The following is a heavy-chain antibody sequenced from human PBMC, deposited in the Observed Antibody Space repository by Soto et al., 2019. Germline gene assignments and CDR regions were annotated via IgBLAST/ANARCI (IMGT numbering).Heavy chain of an antibody. CDR2: IHHSGTT. D-gene: IGHD3-22*01. CDR1: GGSISSKNYY. CDR3: VRRDNSDYYSWFDP. V-gene: IGHV4-39*01. Sequence: SETLSLTCSVSGGSISSKNYYWGWIRQSPGKGLEWIGNIHHSGTTYYNPSLESRVTISVDTSKNEFSLKLSSVTAAYTAVYYCVRRDNSDYYSWFDPWGQGTLVTVSS. J-gene: IGHJ5*02.